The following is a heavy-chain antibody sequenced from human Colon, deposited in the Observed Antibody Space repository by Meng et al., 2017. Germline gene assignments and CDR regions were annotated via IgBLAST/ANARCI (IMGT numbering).Heavy chain of an antibody. V-gene: IGHV3-23*04. CDR3: AAKLRGIYPFDY. J-gene: IGHJ4*02. CDR1: GFSFTTYA. CDR2: IDASGRDT. Sequence: AKVVGSCGGCIQPGGSLRLSCAACGFSFTTYAMSWGRRSPEKGLEWVSAIDASGRDTFYAESVKGRFTISRDNSKDTLFLQMSSLRGEDTATYYCAAKLRGIYPFDYWGQGTLVTVSS. D-gene: IGHD3-16*01.